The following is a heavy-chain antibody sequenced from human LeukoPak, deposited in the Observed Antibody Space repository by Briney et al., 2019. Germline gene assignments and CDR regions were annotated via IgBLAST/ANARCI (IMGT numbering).Heavy chain of an antibody. CDR1: GYTFTGYY. D-gene: IGHD6-13*01. CDR2: INPNSGGT. Sequence: ASVKVSCKASGYTFTGYYMHWVRQAPGQGLEWMGWINPNSGGTNYAQKFQGRVTMTGDTSISTAYMELSRLRSDDTAVYYCARVPRGGAAGTPDYWGQGTLVTVSS. V-gene: IGHV1-2*02. CDR3: ARVPRGGAAGTPDY. J-gene: IGHJ4*02.